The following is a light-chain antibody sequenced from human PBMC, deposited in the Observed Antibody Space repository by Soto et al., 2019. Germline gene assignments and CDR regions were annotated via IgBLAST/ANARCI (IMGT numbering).Light chain of an antibody. J-gene: IGKJ1*01. CDR3: QQSYSSRWT. V-gene: IGKV1-39*01. Sequence: IQMTQSPSSLSASVGDRFTISCRASQSISSYLNWYQQKPGKAPKLLIYAASTLQSGVPSRFSGSGSGTDFTLTISSLRPEDFATYYCQQSYSSRWTFGQGTKVDIK. CDR1: QSISSY. CDR2: AAS.